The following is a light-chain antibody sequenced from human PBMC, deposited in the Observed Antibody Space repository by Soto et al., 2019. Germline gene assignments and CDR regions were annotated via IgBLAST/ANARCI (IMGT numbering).Light chain of an antibody. J-gene: IGLJ2*01. CDR1: SSDVGGYNY. CDR2: DVS. Sequence: QSALTQPASVSGSPGQSITISCTGTSSDVGGYNYVFWYQHHPGKAPKLTIYDVSNRPSGVSNRFSGSKSGDTASLTISGLQAEDEADYYCSSYTSGSTLVFGGGTKLTVL. CDR3: SSYTSGSTLV. V-gene: IGLV2-14*03.